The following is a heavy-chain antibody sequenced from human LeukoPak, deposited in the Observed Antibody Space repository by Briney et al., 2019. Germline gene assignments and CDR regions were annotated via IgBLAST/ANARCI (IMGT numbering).Heavy chain of an antibody. V-gene: IGHV4-61*02. D-gene: IGHD3-22*01. CDR1: GGSISSGSYY. Sequence: TSQTLSLTCTVSGGSISSGSYYWSWIRQPAGKGLEWIGRIYTSGSTNYNLSLKSRVTISVDTSKNQFSLKLSSVTAADTAVYYCATSYSTYYYDSSGYYYVGWGQGTLVTVSS. CDR2: IYTSGST. CDR3: ATSYSTYYYDSSGYYYVG. J-gene: IGHJ4*02.